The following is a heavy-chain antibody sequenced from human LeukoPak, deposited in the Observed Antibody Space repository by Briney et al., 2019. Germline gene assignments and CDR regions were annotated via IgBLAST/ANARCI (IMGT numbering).Heavy chain of an antibody. J-gene: IGHJ6*02. D-gene: IGHD3-10*01. CDR3: ARGNGYYYGSGSYLGDYGMDV. CDR1: GGSISSYY. V-gene: IGHV4-4*07. CDR2: IYTRGST. Sequence: PSETLSLTCTVSGGSISSYYWSWIRQPAGKGLEWIGRIYTRGSTNYNPSLKSRVTMSVDTSKNQFSLKLSSVTAADTAVYYCARGNGYYYGSGSYLGDYGMDVWGQGTTVTVSS.